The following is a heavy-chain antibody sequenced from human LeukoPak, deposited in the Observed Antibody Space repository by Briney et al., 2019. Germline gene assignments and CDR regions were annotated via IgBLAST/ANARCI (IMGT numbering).Heavy chain of an antibody. Sequence: SGRSLRLSCAASGFTFSSYGMHWVRQAPGKGLEWVAVISYDGSNKYYADSVKGRFTISRDNSKNTLYLQMNSLRAEDTAVYYCAKGASGYSSSWPFDYWGQGTLVTVSS. V-gene: IGHV3-30*18. CDR1: GFTFSSYG. J-gene: IGHJ4*02. CDR2: ISYDGSNK. CDR3: AKGASGYSSSWPFDY. D-gene: IGHD6-13*01.